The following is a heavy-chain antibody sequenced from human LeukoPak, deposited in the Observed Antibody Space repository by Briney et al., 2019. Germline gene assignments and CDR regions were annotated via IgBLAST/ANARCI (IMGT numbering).Heavy chain of an antibody. J-gene: IGHJ4*02. D-gene: IGHD5-24*01. CDR3: ARARRDGYNFNY. CDR2: IYYSGST. Sequence: SETLSLTCIVSGGSISSSSYYWGWIRQPPGKGLEWIGYIYYSGSTYYNPSLKSRVTISVDTSKNQFSLKLSSVTAADTAVYYCARARRDGYNFNYWGQGTLVTVSS. V-gene: IGHV4-31*03. CDR1: GGSISSSSYY.